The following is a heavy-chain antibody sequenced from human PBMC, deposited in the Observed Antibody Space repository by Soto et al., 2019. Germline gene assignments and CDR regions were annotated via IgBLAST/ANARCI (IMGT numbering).Heavy chain of an antibody. CDR1: GYTFTSYG. D-gene: IGHD6-19*01. V-gene: IGHV1-18*01. Sequence: ASVKVSCKASGYTFTSYGISWVRQAPGQGLEWMGWISAYNGNTNYAQKLQGRVTMTTDTSTSTAYMELRSLRSDDTAVYYCARGEFDEPIAVAGMSPRHFDYWGQGTLVTVSP. CDR2: ISAYNGNT. J-gene: IGHJ4*02. CDR3: ARGEFDEPIAVAGMSPRHFDY.